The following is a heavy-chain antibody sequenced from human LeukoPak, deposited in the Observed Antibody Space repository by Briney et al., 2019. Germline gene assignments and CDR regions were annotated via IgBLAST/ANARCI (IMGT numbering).Heavy chain of an antibody. CDR1: GDSINPYY. V-gene: IGHV4-59*01. J-gene: IGHJ5*02. CDR2: IYYSGNT. D-gene: IGHD2-2*01. Sequence: PSETLSLTCAVSGDSINPYYWSWIRQPPGKGLEWIGYIYYSGNTNYNPSLKSRVIISADTSKNQYSLRLSSVTAADTAVYYCARGGVAIPAANNWFDPWGQGTLVTVSS. CDR3: ARGGVAIPAANNWFDP.